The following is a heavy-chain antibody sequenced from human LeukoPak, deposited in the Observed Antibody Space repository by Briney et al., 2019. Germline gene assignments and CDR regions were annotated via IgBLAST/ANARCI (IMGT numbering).Heavy chain of an antibody. V-gene: IGHV5-51*01. CDR3: ARIHKDIVVVVAATPTYFDY. CDR2: IYPGDPDT. CDR1: GYSFTSYW. Sequence: GESLKISCKGSGYSFTSYWIGWVRQMPGKGLEWMGIIYPGDPDTRYSPSFQGQVTISADKSISTAYLQWSSLKASDTAMYYCARIHKDIVVVVAATPTYFDYWGQGTLVTVSS. D-gene: IGHD2-15*01. J-gene: IGHJ4*02.